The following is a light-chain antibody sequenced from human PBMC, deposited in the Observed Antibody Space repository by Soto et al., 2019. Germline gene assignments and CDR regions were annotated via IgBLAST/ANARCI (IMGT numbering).Light chain of an antibody. J-gene: IGKJ5*01. CDR3: QQYYSSIT. CDR1: QSILYSNNNKNY. Sequence: DIVMTQSPDSLAVSLGERATINCKSSQSILYSNNNKNYLAWYQQKPGQPPELLIYWASTREYGVPDRFIGSASGTDFTLTISSLQAEDVAVYYCQQYYSSITFGQGTRLEIK. CDR2: WAS. V-gene: IGKV4-1*01.